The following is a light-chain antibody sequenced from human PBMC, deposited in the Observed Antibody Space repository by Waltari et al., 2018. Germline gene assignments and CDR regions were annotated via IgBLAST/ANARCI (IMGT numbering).Light chain of an antibody. CDR1: SSDVGGYNY. CDR3: CSYAGSYTFV. V-gene: IGLV2-11*01. J-gene: IGLJ2*01. CDR2: DVN. Sequence: QSALTQPRSVSGSPGQSVTISCTGTSSDVGGYNYVSWYQQHPGQAPKFMIYDVNKRPSGVPARFSGSKSGNTASLTISGLQAEDEADYYCCSYAGSYTFVFGGGTKLTVL.